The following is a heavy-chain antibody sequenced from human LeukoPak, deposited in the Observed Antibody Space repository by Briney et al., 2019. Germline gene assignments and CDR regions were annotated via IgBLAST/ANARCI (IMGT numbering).Heavy chain of an antibody. Sequence: ASVKVSCKASGYTFTTYGISWVRQAPGQGLEWMGWISPYNGNTNYAQKLQDRVTMTTDTSTSTAYMELRSLRSDDTAVYYCARAYDIVGATKDFDYWGQGTLVTVSS. V-gene: IGHV1-18*01. CDR2: ISPYNGNT. J-gene: IGHJ4*02. CDR3: ARAYDIVGATKDFDY. D-gene: IGHD1-26*01. CDR1: GYTFTTYG.